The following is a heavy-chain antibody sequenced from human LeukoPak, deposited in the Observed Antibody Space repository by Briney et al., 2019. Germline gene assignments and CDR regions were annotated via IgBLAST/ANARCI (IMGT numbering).Heavy chain of an antibody. D-gene: IGHD6-13*01. CDR2: MYYGGST. Sequence: SETLSLTCAVSGCSISSYCRNWIRQPPGKGLEWIGYMYYGGSTNYSPSLKSRVSMSADTSRNQLSLKLTSVTAADTAVYYCARRLPAAAEGAFDHWGQG. J-gene: IGHJ5*02. CDR3: ARRLPAAAEGAFDH. V-gene: IGHV4-59*01. CDR1: GCSISSYC.